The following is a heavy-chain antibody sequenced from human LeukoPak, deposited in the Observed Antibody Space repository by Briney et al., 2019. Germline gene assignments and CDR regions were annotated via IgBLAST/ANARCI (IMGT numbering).Heavy chain of an antibody. CDR2: ISGGGAST. Sequence: PGGSLGLSCAASGFTFSSYAMSWVRQAPGSGLEWVSGISGGGASTYYADSVKGRFTISRDILKNTLYLQMSSLRAEDPAAYYCAKSGNYAILTGHDYWGQGTLVTVSS. CDR1: GFTFSSYA. V-gene: IGHV3-23*01. J-gene: IGHJ4*02. D-gene: IGHD3-9*01. CDR3: AKSGNYAILTGHDY.